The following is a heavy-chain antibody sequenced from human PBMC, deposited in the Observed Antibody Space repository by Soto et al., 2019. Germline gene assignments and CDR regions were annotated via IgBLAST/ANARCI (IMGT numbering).Heavy chain of an antibody. Sequence: QVQIQQWGAGLLKPSETLSLTCGVYGGSFSGYYWSWIRQPPGKGLEWIGEIINTGSTTYNPSLKCRVAISLDTSKKQFSLKLRSVTAADTAVYYCARTGQPPSDYWGQGALVTVSS. V-gene: IGHV4-34*12. J-gene: IGHJ4*02. CDR3: ARTGQPPSDY. CDR2: IINTGST. CDR1: GGSFSGYY. D-gene: IGHD2-2*01.